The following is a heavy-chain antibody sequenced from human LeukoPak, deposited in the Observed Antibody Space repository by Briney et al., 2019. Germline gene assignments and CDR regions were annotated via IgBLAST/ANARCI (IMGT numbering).Heavy chain of an antibody. Sequence: AGGSLRLSCAASGFTFSNYWMNWVRQAPGKGVEGVANIKQDGSDKYYVDSVKGRFTISRDNAKNSLYLQMNSLRAEDTAVYYCAREKGNYDGYYNYYMDVWGKGTTVTVSS. J-gene: IGHJ6*03. D-gene: IGHD4-11*01. CDR2: IKQDGSDK. V-gene: IGHV3-7*01. CDR3: AREKGNYDGYYNYYMDV. CDR1: GFTFSNYW.